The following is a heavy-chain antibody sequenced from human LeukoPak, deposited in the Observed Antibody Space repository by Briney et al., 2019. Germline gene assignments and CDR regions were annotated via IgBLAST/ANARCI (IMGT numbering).Heavy chain of an antibody. CDR1: GFTFSSYG. D-gene: IGHD3-3*01. Sequence: GGSLRLSCAASGFTFSSYGMHWVRQAPGKGLEWVAVIWYDGSNKYYADSVKGRFTISRDNSKNTLYLQMNSLGAEDTAVYCCAAQLNYDFWSGYSVGYAFDIWGQGTMVTVSS. CDR3: AAQLNYDFWSGYSVGYAFDI. J-gene: IGHJ3*02. CDR2: IWYDGSNK. V-gene: IGHV3-33*01.